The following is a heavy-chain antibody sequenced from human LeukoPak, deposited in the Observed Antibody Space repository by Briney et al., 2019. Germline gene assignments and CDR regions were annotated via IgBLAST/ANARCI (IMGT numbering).Heavy chain of an antibody. J-gene: IGHJ5*02. V-gene: IGHV4-4*07. CDR1: GGSINNYY. CDR2: IYTSGST. Sequence: SETLSLTCTVSGGSINNYYWAWIRQPPGKGLEWIGRIYTSGSTNYNPSLKSRVTMSVDTSKNQFSLKLSSVTAADTAVYYCARTLGSSSWDWFDPWGQGTLVTVSS. CDR3: ARTLGSSSWDWFDP. D-gene: IGHD6-13*01.